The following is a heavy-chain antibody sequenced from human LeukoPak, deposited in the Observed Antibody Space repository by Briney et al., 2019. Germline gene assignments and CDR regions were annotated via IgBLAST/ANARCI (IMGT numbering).Heavy chain of an antibody. J-gene: IGHJ6*02. CDR1: GFTFSSYG. CDR3: ARDTGRDPDFAYYYGMDV. CDR2: IWYDGSNK. D-gene: IGHD2-21*02. Sequence: GGSLRLSCAASGFTFSSYGMHWVRQAPGKGLEWVAVIWYDGSNKYYADSVKGRFTISRDNSKNTLYLQMNSLRAEDTAVYYCARDTGRDPDFAYYYGMDVWGQGTTVTVSS. V-gene: IGHV3-33*01.